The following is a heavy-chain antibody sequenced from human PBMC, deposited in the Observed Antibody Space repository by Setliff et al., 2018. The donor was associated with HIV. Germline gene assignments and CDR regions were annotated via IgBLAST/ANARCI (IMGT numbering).Heavy chain of an antibody. Sequence: SETLSLTCNVSAGSFTSGSYYWGWIRQPPGKGLEWIGSFHYSGSTSYNPSLRSRVTISVDTSKNQFSLELTSVTAADTAVYYCARLLSRGYYEGAFDIWGQGTMVTVSS. CDR2: FHYSGST. V-gene: IGHV4-39*01. CDR3: ARLLSRGYYEGAFDI. CDR1: AGSFTSGSYY. D-gene: IGHD3-22*01. J-gene: IGHJ3*02.